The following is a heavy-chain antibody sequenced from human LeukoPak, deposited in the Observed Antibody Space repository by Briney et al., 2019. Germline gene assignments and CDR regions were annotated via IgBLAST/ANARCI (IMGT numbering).Heavy chain of an antibody. Sequence: GGSLRLSCAASGFSFSSYGMSWVRQAPGKGLEWVSGIGGRGGSTYYADSVKGRFTTSRDNSKNTLYLQMNSLRAEDTAVYYCAKGKWELLYLTAGMDVWGKGTTVTISS. D-gene: IGHD1-26*01. CDR2: IGGRGGST. CDR3: AKGKWELLYLTAGMDV. CDR1: GFSFSSYG. J-gene: IGHJ6*03. V-gene: IGHV3-23*01.